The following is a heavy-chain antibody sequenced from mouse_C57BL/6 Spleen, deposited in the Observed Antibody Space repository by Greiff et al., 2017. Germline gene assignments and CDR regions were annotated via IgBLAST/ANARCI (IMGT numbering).Heavy chain of an antibody. D-gene: IGHD3-1*01. CDR2: INPNNGGT. CDR1: GYTFTDYN. CDR3: AREDSGPSFDY. Sequence: VHVKQSGPELVKPGASVKMSCKASGYTFTDYNMHWVKQSHGKSLEWIGYINPNNGGTSYNQKFKGKATLTVNKSSSTAYMELRSLTSEDSAVYYCAREDSGPSFDYWGQGTTLTVSS. J-gene: IGHJ2*01. V-gene: IGHV1-22*01.